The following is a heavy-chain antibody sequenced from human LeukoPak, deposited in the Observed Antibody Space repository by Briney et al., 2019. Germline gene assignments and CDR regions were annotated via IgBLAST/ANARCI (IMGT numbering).Heavy chain of an antibody. J-gene: IGHJ4*02. Sequence: SEALSLTCSVSGGSISSYYWSWIRQPAGKGREWIGRIYTTGNTDYNPSLKSRVTMSVDTSKNQFSLNLSSVTAADTAVYYCARDARGWSGFDYWGQGTLVTVSS. D-gene: IGHD3-3*01. CDR1: GGSISSYY. CDR3: ARDARGWSGFDY. CDR2: IYTTGNT. V-gene: IGHV4-4*07.